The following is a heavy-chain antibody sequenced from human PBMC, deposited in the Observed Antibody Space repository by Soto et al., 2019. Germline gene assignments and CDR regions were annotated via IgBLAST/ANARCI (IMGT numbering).Heavy chain of an antibody. CDR2: INPNSGGT. CDR3: ARGGRSSLGY. J-gene: IGHJ4*02. CDR1: GYTFTGYY. D-gene: IGHD6-6*01. V-gene: IGHV1-2*02. Sequence: QVQLVQSGAEVKKPGAAVKVSCKASGYTFTGYYMHWVRQAPGQGPEWMGWINPNSGGTTYAQKFQGRVTVTRDTSISTAYMELSSLRSDDTAVYYCARGGRSSLGYWGQGTLFTVSS.